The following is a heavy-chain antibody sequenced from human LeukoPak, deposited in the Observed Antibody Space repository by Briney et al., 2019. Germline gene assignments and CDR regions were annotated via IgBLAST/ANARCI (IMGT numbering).Heavy chain of an antibody. Sequence: ASVKVSCKASGYTFTGYYMHWVRQAPGQGLEWMGWINPNSGGTNYAQKFQGRVTMTRDTSISTAYMELSRLRSDDTAVYYCARDAAGYSSNPDYWGQGTLVTVSS. CDR2: INPNSGGT. D-gene: IGHD6-13*01. CDR1: GYTFTGYY. CDR3: ARDAAGYSSNPDY. V-gene: IGHV1-2*02. J-gene: IGHJ4*02.